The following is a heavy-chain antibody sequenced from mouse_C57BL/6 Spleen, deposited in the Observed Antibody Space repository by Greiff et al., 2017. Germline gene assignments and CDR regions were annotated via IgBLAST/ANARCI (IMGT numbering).Heavy chain of an antibody. CDR1: GYTFTSYD. D-gene: IGHD2-5*01. V-gene: IGHV1-85*01. CDR3: ARCYSNYNWYFDV. CDR2: IYPRDGST. Sequence: QVQLQQSGPELVKPGASVKLSCKASGYTFTSYDINWVKQRPGQGLEWIGWIYPRDGSTKYNEKFKGKATLTVDTSSSTAYMELHSLTSEDSAVYFCARCYSNYNWYFDVWGTGTTVTVSA. J-gene: IGHJ1*03.